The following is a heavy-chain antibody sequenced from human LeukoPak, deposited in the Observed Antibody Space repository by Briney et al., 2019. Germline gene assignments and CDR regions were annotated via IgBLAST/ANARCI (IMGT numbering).Heavy chain of an antibody. CDR2: INPNSGGT. CDR1: GYTFTGPY. CDR3: ARMLNGAYDV. Sequence: ASVKVSCKASGYTFTGPYMHWVRQAPGQGLEWMGWINPNSGGTNYAQNFQGRVTMTRDTSFSTAYMEVSRLRSDDTAVYYCARMLNGAYDVWGQGSLVTVSS. D-gene: IGHD5-12*01. J-gene: IGHJ4*02. V-gene: IGHV1-2*02.